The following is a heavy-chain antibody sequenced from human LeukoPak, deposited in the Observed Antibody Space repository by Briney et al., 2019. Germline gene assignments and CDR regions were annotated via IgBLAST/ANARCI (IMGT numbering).Heavy chain of an antibody. D-gene: IGHD2-2*01. Sequence: ASVKVSCKASGYTFTGYYMHWVRQAPGQGLEWMGGIIPIFGTANYAQKFQGRVTITTDESTSTAYMELSSLRSEDTAVYYCAREGAPAATNSAPYYYYMDVWGKGTTVTVS. CDR2: IIPIFGTA. CDR3: AREGAPAATNSAPYYYYMDV. V-gene: IGHV1-69*05. J-gene: IGHJ6*03. CDR1: GYTFTGYY.